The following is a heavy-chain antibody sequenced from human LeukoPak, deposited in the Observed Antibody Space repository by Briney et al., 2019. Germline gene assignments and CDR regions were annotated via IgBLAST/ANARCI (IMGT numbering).Heavy chain of an antibody. V-gene: IGHV4-39*01. Sequence: SETLSLTCTVSGGSISSSSYYWGWIRQPPGKGLEWIGSIYYSGGTYYNPSLKSRVTISVDTSKNQFSLKLSSVTAADAAVYYCARRPRRGATTRRDSQHWGQGTLVTASS. J-gene: IGHJ1*01. D-gene: IGHD1-26*01. CDR1: GGSISSSSYY. CDR2: IYYSGGT. CDR3: ARRPRRGATTRRDSQH.